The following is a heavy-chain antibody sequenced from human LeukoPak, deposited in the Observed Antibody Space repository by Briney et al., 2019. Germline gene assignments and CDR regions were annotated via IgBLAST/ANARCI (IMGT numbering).Heavy chain of an antibody. V-gene: IGHV4-4*07. D-gene: IGHD2/OR15-2a*01. CDR2: IYTSGST. CDR1: GGSISSYY. CDR3: ARSLSIYGGGYFDY. Sequence: SETLSLTCTVSGGSISSYYWSWIRQPAGRGLEWIGRIYTSGSTNYNPSLKSRVTMSVDTSKNQFSLKLSCVTAADTAVYYCARSLSIYGGGYFDYWGQGTLVTVSS. J-gene: IGHJ4*02.